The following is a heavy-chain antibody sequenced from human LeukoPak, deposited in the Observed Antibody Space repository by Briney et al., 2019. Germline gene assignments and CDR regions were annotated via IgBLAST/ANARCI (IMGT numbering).Heavy chain of an antibody. CDR1: GGSFSGYY. Sequence: SETLSLTCAVYGGSFSGYYWSWIRQPPGKGLEWIGEINHSGSTNYNPSLKSRVTISVDTSKNQFSLKLSSVTAADTAVYYCAAVDRDGYRNSYFDYWGQGTLVTVSS. J-gene: IGHJ4*02. CDR3: AAVDRDGYRNSYFDY. V-gene: IGHV4-34*01. D-gene: IGHD5-24*01. CDR2: INHSGST.